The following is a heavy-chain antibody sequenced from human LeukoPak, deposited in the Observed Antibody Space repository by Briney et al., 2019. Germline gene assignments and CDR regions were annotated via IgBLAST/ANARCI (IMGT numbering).Heavy chain of an antibody. CDR1: GGSISSYY. CDR2: IXXXGXX. J-gene: IGHJ6*02. Sequence: SETLSLTCTVSGGSISSYYWSWIRQPPGKGLEWIGYIXXXGXXNYNPSLKXRVTISVDTSKNQFSLKLSSVTAADTAVYYCAXHXXXXXXXXXXXXXXXXXGMDVWGQGTTXTVSS. V-gene: IGHV4-59*01. CDR3: AXHXXXXXXXXXXXXXXXXXGMDV.